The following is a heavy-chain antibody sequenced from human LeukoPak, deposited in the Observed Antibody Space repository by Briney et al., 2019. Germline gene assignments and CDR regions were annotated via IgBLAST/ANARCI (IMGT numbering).Heavy chain of an antibody. CDR3: AKEHYYDSQRGWFDP. Sequence: GGSLRLSCAASGFTFSSYAMSWVRQAPGKGLEWVSAISGGSGSTYYADSVKGRFTISRDNSKNTLFLHMSSLRAGDTAVYYCAKEHYYDSQRGWFDPWGQGTLVTVSS. D-gene: IGHD3-22*01. J-gene: IGHJ5*02. CDR2: ISGGSGST. CDR1: GFTFSSYA. V-gene: IGHV3-23*01.